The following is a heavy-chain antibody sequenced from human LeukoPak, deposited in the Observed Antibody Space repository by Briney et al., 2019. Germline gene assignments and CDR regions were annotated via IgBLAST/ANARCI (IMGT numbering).Heavy chain of an antibody. CDR3: AKIPIRGGYEITSYFDY. CDR1: GFTFSSYA. J-gene: IGHJ4*02. D-gene: IGHD5-12*01. Sequence: GGSLTLSCAASGFTFSSYAMSWVRQAPGKGLEWVSAISGSGGSTYYADSVKGRFTISRDNSKNTLYLQMNSLRAEDTAVYYCAKIPIRGGYEITSYFDYWGQGTLVTVSS. CDR2: ISGSGGST. V-gene: IGHV3-23*01.